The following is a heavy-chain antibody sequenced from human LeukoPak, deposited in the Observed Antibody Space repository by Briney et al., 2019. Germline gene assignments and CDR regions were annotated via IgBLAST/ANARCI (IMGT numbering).Heavy chain of an antibody. J-gene: IGHJ4*02. Sequence: GGSLRLSCAASGFTFSSYAMSWVRQAPGEGLEWGSGISGSGGSTYYADSVKGRFTISRDNSKNTLYLQMNSLRAEDTAVYYCAKDQTAMIEYYFDYWGQGTLVTVSS. CDR3: AKDQTAMIEYYFDY. CDR2: ISGSGGST. V-gene: IGHV3-23*01. D-gene: IGHD5-18*01. CDR1: GFTFSSYA.